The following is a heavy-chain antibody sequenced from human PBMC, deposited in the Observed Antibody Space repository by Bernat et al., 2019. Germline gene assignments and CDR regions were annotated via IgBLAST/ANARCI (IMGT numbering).Heavy chain of an antibody. J-gene: IGHJ4*02. Sequence: QVQLVQSGAEVKKPGSSVKVSCKASGGTFSSYTISWVRQAPGQGLEWMGRIIPILGIANYAQKFQGRVTIIADKSTSTAYMELSSLRSEDTAVYYCAREGQQHHAGYFDYWGQGTLVTVSS. V-gene: IGHV1-69*08. CDR3: AREGQQHHAGYFDY. D-gene: IGHD6-13*01. CDR2: IIPILGIA. CDR1: GGTFSSYT.